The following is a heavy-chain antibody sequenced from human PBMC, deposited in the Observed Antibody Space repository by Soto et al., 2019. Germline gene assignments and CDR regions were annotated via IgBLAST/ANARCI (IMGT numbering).Heavy chain of an antibody. J-gene: IGHJ4*02. CDR2: IHGSGGST. V-gene: IGHV3-23*01. D-gene: IGHD4-17*01. CDR1: GFTFSSYA. Sequence: EVQLLESGGGLVQRGGSLRLSCAASGFTFSSYAMNWVRQAPGKGLEWVSVIHGSGGSTYYADSVKGRFTISRDNSKNRVDLQMNSLRAEDTAVYYCARGKDRATVTTFDYWGQGTLVTVSS. CDR3: ARGKDRATVTTFDY.